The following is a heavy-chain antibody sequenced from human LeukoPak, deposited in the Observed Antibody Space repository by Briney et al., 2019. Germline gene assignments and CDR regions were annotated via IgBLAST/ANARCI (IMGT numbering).Heavy chain of an antibody. V-gene: IGHV3-20*04. CDR3: VRMAFGISGCNGGYS. CDR1: GFTFDDYG. Sequence: GGSLRLSCAASGFTFDDYGMSWVRQVPGKGLEWVSCINWNGGSTGYADSVRGRFAISRDNAKNSLFLQMNSLRAEDKALCYCVRMAFGISGCNGGYSWGQGTLVTVSS. J-gene: IGHJ4*02. CDR2: INWNGGST. D-gene: IGHD5-12*01.